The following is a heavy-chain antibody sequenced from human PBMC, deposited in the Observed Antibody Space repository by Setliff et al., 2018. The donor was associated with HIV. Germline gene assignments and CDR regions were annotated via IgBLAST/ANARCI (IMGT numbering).Heavy chain of an antibody. D-gene: IGHD2-8*01. CDR1: GYTFTGYF. CDR3: ATKVYCTNGVCLDAFDI. CDR2: IIPNSAGT. Sequence: VKVSCKASGYTFTGYFIHWVRQAPGQGLEWMGRIIPNSAGTNYAQKFQGRVTMTRDTSISTAYMELSRLRSDDTAVYYCATKVYCTNGVCLDAFDIWGQGTMVTVSS. J-gene: IGHJ3*02. V-gene: IGHV1-2*06.